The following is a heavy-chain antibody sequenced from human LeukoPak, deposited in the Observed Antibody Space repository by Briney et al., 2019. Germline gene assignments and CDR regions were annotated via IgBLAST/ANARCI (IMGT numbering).Heavy chain of an antibody. V-gene: IGHV4-59*01. CDR2: IYYTGST. J-gene: IGHJ4*02. Sequence: SETLSLTCTVSGGAISGYYWSWIRQPPGKGLEWIGYIYYTGSTNYNPSLKSRVTISLDTSKNQFSLKLSSVTAADTAVYYCARDRYFDYWGQETLVTVSS. CDR1: GGAISGYY. CDR3: ARDRYFDY.